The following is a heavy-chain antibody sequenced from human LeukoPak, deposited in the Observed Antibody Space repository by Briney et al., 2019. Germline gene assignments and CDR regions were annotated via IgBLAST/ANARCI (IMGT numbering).Heavy chain of an antibody. CDR1: GFTFSSYW. CDR3: ARVASNYDFDY. Sequence: PGGSLRLSCAASGFTFSSYWMSWVRQAPGKGLEWVANIKQDGSEKNYVDSVKGRFTISRDNAKNSLYLQMNSLRAEDTAVYYCARVASNYDFDYWGQGTLVTVSS. J-gene: IGHJ4*02. D-gene: IGHD4-11*01. V-gene: IGHV3-7*01. CDR2: IKQDGSEK.